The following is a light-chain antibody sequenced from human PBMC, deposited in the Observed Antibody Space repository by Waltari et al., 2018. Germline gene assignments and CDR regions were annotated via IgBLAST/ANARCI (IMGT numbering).Light chain of an antibody. CDR3: ASYAGNNNYV. J-gene: IGLJ1*01. Sequence: QSALTQPPSASGSPGQSVTIPCTGTSSDIGASNYVAWYQMHPGQAPKLLIYEVSNGPSGVPDRFSGSKSGNTASLTVSGLQAEDEAEYFCASYAGNNNYVFGSGTKVTVL. CDR2: EVS. CDR1: SSDIGASNY. V-gene: IGLV2-8*01.